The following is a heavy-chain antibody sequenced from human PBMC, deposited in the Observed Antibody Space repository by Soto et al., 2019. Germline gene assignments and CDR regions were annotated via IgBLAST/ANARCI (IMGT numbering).Heavy chain of an antibody. D-gene: IGHD2-2*01. J-gene: IGHJ6*02. CDR3: ARDDIVVVPAARPPGMDV. CDR1: GYTFTSYG. Sequence: ASVKVSCKASGYTFTSYGISWVRQAPGQGLEWMGWISAYNGNTNYAQKLQGRVTMTTDTSTSTAYMELRSLRSEDTAVYYCARDDIVVVPAARPPGMDVWGQGTTVTVSS. CDR2: ISAYNGNT. V-gene: IGHV1-18*04.